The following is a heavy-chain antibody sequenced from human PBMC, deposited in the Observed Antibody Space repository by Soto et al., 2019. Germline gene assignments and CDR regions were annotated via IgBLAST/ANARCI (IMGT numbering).Heavy chain of an antibody. CDR3: VKLFNLRSSVANDVFDI. D-gene: IGHD4-17*01. J-gene: IGHJ3*02. Sequence: EVQLLESGGGLEQPGGSLRLSCIGSGLTFRNYPMSWVGQVPGKGLEWVAGISGCGGTRYYAESVKGRFTITRDNSKDRVFLQIQSPRVEDTPLYYCVKLFNLRSSVANDVFDIWGQGTTGRVSS. CDR1: GLTFRNYP. CDR2: ISGCGGTR. V-gene: IGHV3-23*01.